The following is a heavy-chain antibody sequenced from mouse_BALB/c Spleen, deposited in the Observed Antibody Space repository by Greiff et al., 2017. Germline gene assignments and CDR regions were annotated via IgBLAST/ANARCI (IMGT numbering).Heavy chain of an antibody. V-gene: IGHV1-7*01. CDR2: INPSTGYT. CDR1: GYTFTSYW. D-gene: IGHD3-1*01. J-gene: IGHJ2*01. CDR3: ARSGGNFFDY. Sequence: VQLQQSGAELAKPGASVKMSCKASGYTFTSYWMHWVNQRPGQGLEWIGYINPSTGYTEYNQKFKDKATLTADKSSSTAYMQLSSLTSEDSAVYYCARSGGNFFDYWGQGTTLTVSS.